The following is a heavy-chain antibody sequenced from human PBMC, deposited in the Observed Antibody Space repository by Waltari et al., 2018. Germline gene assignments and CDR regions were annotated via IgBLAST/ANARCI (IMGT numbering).Heavy chain of an antibody. J-gene: IGHJ6*02. CDR2: SNPSGGST. V-gene: IGHV1-46*01. Sequence: QVQLVQSGAEVKKPGASVKISCKTSEYTFTSSYIHWVRQAPGQGLEWMGISNPSGGSTIYAQKVQGRVTMTRDTSTSTVYMELSSLRSEDTAVYYCARDTGALWMDVWGQGTTVTVSS. D-gene: IGHD2-21*01. CDR1: EYTFTSSY. CDR3: ARDTGALWMDV.